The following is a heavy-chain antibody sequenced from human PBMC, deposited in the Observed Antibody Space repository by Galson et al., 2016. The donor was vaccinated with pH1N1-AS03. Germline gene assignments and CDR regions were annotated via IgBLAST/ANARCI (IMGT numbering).Heavy chain of an antibody. CDR1: GYTFTTYG. D-gene: IGHD3-10*01. J-gene: IGHJ6*02. V-gene: IGHV1-18*01. CDR3: ARGGAVRGLLNYFPYYGLDV. CDR2: ISTYDGKT. Sequence: SVKVSCKAFGYTFTTYGISWVRQAPGHGLEWMGWISTYDGKTNYAQKLQGRVSMTTDTSTNTAYLDLRSLTSGDTAEYYWARGGAVRGLLNYFPYYGLDVWGQGTTVTVS.